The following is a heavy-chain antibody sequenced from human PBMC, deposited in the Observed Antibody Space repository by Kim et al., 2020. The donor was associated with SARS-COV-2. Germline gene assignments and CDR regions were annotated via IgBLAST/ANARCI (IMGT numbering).Heavy chain of an antibody. CDR3: ARTLGGSYYVYHY. Sequence: SETLSLTCTVSGASISTTNYYWGWIRQPPGKGLEWIASIFYSGTTYYNPSLKSRVTISVDTSKNQFSPMLNSVIAADTAVYYCARTLGGSYYVYHYWGQGTLVTVSS. CDR1: GASISTTNYY. J-gene: IGHJ4*02. V-gene: IGHV4-39*01. D-gene: IGHD1-26*01. CDR2: IFYSGTT.